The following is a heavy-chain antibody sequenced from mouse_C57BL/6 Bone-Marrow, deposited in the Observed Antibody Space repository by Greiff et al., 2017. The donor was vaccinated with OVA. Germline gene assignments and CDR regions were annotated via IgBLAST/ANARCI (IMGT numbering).Heavy chain of an antibody. CDR2: IYPGDGDT. CDR3: ANYYYGSSPYWYFDV. Sequence: QVQLQQSGPELVKPGASVKISCKASGYAFSSSWMNWVKQRPGKGLEWIGRIYPGDGDTNYNGKFKGKATLTADKSSSTAYMQLSSLTSEDSAVYFWANYYYGSSPYWYFDVWGTGTTVTVSS. CDR1: GYAFSSSW. V-gene: IGHV1-82*01. D-gene: IGHD1-1*01. J-gene: IGHJ1*03.